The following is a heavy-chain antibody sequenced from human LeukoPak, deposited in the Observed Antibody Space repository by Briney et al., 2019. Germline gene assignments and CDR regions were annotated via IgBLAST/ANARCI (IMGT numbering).Heavy chain of an antibody. CDR1: GFTVSSNY. Sequence: GGSLRLSCAASGFTVSSNYMSWVRQAPGKGLEWVSVIYSGGSTYYADSVKGRFTISRDNSKNTLYLQMNSLRAEDTAVYYCARDKIDVYCSGGSCYPVSYGMDVWDQGTTVTVSS. J-gene: IGHJ6*02. CDR3: ARDKIDVYCSGGSCYPVSYGMDV. V-gene: IGHV3-66*01. CDR2: IYSGGST. D-gene: IGHD2-15*01.